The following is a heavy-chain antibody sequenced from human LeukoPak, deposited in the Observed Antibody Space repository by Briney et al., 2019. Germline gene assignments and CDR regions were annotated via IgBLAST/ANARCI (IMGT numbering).Heavy chain of an antibody. J-gene: IGHJ6*02. D-gene: IGHD2-2*01. V-gene: IGHV4-39*07. CDR1: GFSFTSYA. CDR2: IYYGGST. Sequence: GSLRLSCAASGFSFTSYAMNWVRQPPGKGLEWIGSIYYGGSTYYNPSLKSRVTISVDTSKNQFSLKVSSVTAADTAVYYCARDTGHQLSRRNYYAMDVWGQGTTVTVSS. CDR3: ARDTGHQLSRRNYYAMDV.